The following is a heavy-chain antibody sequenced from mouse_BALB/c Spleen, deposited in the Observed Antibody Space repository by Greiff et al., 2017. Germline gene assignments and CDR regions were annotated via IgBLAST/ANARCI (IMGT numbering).Heavy chain of an antibody. CDR2: ISSGGSYT. V-gene: IGHV5-6-4*01. CDR1: GFTFSSYT. D-gene: IGHD1-1*01. Sequence: EVKVVESGGGLVKPGGSLKLSCAASGFTFSSYTMSWVRQTPEKRLEWVATISSGGSYTYYPDSVKGRFTISRDNAKNTLYLQMSSLKSEDTAMYYCTRDDYYGAGSAMDYWGQGTSVTVSA. CDR3: TRDDYYGAGSAMDY. J-gene: IGHJ4*01.